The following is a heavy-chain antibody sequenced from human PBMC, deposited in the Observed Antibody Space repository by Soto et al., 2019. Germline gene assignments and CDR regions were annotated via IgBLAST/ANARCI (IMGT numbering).Heavy chain of an antibody. CDR3: ARGRYTSNWSIVDY. CDR2: IYYSGST. CDR1: GGSITTGGYY. Sequence: QVQLQESGPGLVKPSQTLSLTCTVSGGSITTGGYYWTWIRQHPGKGLEWIGYIYYSGSTYYNPSLQSRINISEDTSKNQFSLKLSSVTAADTAVYYCARGRYTSNWSIVDYWGQGTLVTVSS. V-gene: IGHV4-31*03. D-gene: IGHD6-13*01. J-gene: IGHJ4*02.